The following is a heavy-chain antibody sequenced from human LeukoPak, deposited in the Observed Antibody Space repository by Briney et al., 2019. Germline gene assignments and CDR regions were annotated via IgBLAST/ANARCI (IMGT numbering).Heavy chain of an antibody. CDR1: GGSVRSGSYY. CDR2: IFYSGST. J-gene: IGHJ5*02. D-gene: IGHD2-15*01. Sequence: PSETLSLTCAVSGGSVRSGSYYCSWIRQPPGKGLEWIGYIFYSGSTNYNPALKSRVTISVDTSKNQFPLKVNSVTAADTAVYYCARRSCSGGNCYSGHSWFDTWGQGTPVTVSS. CDR3: ARRSCSGGNCYSGHSWFDT. V-gene: IGHV4-61*01.